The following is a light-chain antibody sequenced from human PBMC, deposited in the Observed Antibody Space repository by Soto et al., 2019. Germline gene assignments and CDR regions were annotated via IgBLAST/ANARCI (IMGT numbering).Light chain of an antibody. V-gene: IGLV1-47*01. CDR1: TSNFVSNS. CDR3: SSYTSSSTRV. CDR2: RNH. J-gene: IGLJ1*01. Sequence: QSVLTQSPSASGTPGQRVTISCSASTSNFVSNSVSWYQHVPGTAPKLLISRNHQRPSGVPDRFSGSKSATSASLAISDLRSEDEADYYCSSYTSSSTRVFGTGTKLTVL.